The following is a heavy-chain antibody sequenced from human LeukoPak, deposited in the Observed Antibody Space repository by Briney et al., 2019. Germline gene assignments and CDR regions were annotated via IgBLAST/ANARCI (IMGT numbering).Heavy chain of an antibody. D-gene: IGHD2-15*01. CDR1: GFTFSGSA. CDR2: ISGSGGTT. Sequence: GGSLRLSCAASGFTFSGSAMHWVRQAPGKGLEWVSAISGSGGTTYYADSVKGRFTISRDNSKNTLYLQLNSLRAEDTAVYYCAKVRDIYCSGGTCFYFDYWGQGTLVTVSS. V-gene: IGHV3-23*01. CDR3: AKVRDIYCSGGTCFYFDY. J-gene: IGHJ4*02.